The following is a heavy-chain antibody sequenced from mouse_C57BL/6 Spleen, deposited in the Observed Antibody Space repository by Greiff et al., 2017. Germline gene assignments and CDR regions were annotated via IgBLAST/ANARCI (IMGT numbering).Heavy chain of an antibody. J-gene: IGHJ4*01. Sequence: QVQLQQSGPGLVAPSQSLSITCTVSGFSLTSYAISWVRQPPGTGLEWLGVIWTGGGTNYNSALKSRLSISKDNSKSQVFLKMNSLQTDDTARYYCARTYYSNPEDAMDYWGQGTSVTVSS. D-gene: IGHD2-5*01. V-gene: IGHV2-9-1*01. CDR1: GFSLTSYA. CDR3: ARTYYSNPEDAMDY. CDR2: IWTGGGT.